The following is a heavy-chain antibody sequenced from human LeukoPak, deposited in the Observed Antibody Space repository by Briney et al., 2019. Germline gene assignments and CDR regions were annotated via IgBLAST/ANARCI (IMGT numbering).Heavy chain of an antibody. CDR3: AKDRSYDSSGYPDY. D-gene: IGHD3-22*01. J-gene: IGHJ4*02. CDR1: GFTFSSYG. Sequence: PGRSLRLPCAASGFTFSSYGMHWVRQAPGKGLEWVAVISYDGSNKYYADSVKGRFTISRDNSKNTLYLQMNSLRAEDTAVYYCAKDRSYDSSGYPDYWGQGTLVTVSS. CDR2: ISYDGSNK. V-gene: IGHV3-30*18.